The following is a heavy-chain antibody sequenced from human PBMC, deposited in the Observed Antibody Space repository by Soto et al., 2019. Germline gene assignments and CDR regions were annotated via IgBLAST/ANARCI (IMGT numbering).Heavy chain of an antibody. V-gene: IGHV1-69*02. CDR3: ARTSYYYDSSGPYYFDY. J-gene: IGHJ4*02. Sequence: QVQLVQSGAEVKKPGSSVKVSCKASGGTFSSYTISWVRQAPGQGLEWMGRIIPILGIANYAQKFQGRVTITADKSTSTAYMELSSLRSEDTDVYYCARTSYYYDSSGPYYFDYWGQGTLVTVSS. D-gene: IGHD3-22*01. CDR1: GGTFSSYT. CDR2: IIPILGIA.